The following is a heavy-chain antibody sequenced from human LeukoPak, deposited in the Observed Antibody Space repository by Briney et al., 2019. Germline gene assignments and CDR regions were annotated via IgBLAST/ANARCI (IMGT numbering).Heavy chain of an antibody. CDR2: IYTSGST. Sequence: SETLSLTCTVSGGSISGYYWSWIRQPPGKGLEWIGYIYTSGSTNYNPSLKSRVTISVDTSKNQFSLKLSSVTAADKDVFYCARENSGSYREFDYWGQGTLVTVSS. CDR3: ARENSGSYREFDY. J-gene: IGHJ4*02. D-gene: IGHD1-26*01. CDR1: GGSISGYY. V-gene: IGHV4-4*09.